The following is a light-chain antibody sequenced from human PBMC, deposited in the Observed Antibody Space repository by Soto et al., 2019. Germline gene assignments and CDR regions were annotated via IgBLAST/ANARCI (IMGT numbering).Light chain of an antibody. J-gene: IGKJ2*01. CDR2: DAS. CDR3: QQYNSPRGYT. CDR1: QSINSW. V-gene: IGKV1-5*01. Sequence: DIKMTQSPSTLSASVGDSVTITCRASQSINSWLAWYQQKPWKAPKLLIHDASSLESGVPSRFSGSGSGTEFTLTISSLQPDDFATYYCQQYNSPRGYTFGQGTKLEIK.